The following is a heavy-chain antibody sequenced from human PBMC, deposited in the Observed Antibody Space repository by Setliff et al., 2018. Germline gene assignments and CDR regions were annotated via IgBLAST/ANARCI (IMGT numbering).Heavy chain of an antibody. CDR3: ARVGGLLVVTMPFDY. V-gene: IGHV4-38-2*01. CDR1: GFSITNGYY. CDR2: IFQSGIT. Sequence: PSETLSLTCAVSGFSITNGYYWGWIRQSPGKQLEWIGNIFQSGITFYNPSLKSRVTISLDPSQNQFSLKLRSVTAADTAVYFCARVGGLLVVTMPFDYWGPGTLVTVSS. D-gene: IGHD5-12*01. J-gene: IGHJ4*02.